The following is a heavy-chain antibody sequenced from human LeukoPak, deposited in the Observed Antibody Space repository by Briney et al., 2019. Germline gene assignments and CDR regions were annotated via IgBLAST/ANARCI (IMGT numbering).Heavy chain of an antibody. J-gene: IGHJ4*02. CDR3: ARVGGQRYYDFWSGSYYFDY. CDR2: INSSSRYI. D-gene: IGHD3-3*01. V-gene: IGHV3-21*01. Sequence: GGSLGLSWEASGFPFMSYSMNWVRQAPGKGLEWVSSINSSSRYIYYADSVKGRFTISRDNAKNSLYLQMNSLRAEDTAVYYCARVGGQRYYDFWSGSYYFDYWGQGTLVTVSS. CDR1: GFPFMSYS.